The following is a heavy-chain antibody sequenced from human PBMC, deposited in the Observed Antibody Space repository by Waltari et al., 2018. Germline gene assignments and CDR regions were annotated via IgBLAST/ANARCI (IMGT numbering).Heavy chain of an antibody. V-gene: IGHV4-38-2*01. CDR1: GYSTSRGYY. CDR3: ARLSDY. Sequence: QVQLQESGPGLVKPSETLSLTCAVSGYSTSRGYYWGWIRQPPGKGLEWIGSIYHSGSTYYNPSLKIRVTISVDTSKTQFSLKLSSVTAADTAVYYCARLSDYWGQGTLVTVSS. CDR2: IYHSGST. J-gene: IGHJ4*02.